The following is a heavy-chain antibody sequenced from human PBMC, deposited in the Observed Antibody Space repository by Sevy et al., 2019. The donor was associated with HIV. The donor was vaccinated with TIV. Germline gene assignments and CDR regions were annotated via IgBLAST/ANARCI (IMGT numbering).Heavy chain of an antibody. D-gene: IGHD3-3*02. CDR2: ISGTGGST. CDR1: GFSFSRYA. Sequence: GGSLRLSCAASGFSFSRYAMTWVRQAPGKGLEWVSGISGTGGSTFYADSVKGRFTISRDNSKNTLYLQMNNMRVEDTAVYYCAKEDVAESGIFDYWGQGTLVTVS. V-gene: IGHV3-23*01. J-gene: IGHJ4*02. CDR3: AKEDVAESGIFDY.